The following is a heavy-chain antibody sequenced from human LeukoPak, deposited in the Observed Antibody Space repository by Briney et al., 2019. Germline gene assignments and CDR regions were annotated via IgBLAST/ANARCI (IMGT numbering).Heavy chain of an antibody. Sequence: GGSLRLSCAASGFTFSNYWMSWVRQAPGKGLEWVANIKEDGSEKYYVDSVKGRFTISRDNAKNSLYLQMNSLRAEDTAVYYCARTIRGYWGQGTLVTVSP. CDR3: ARTIRGY. CDR1: GFTFSNYW. V-gene: IGHV3-7*01. CDR2: IKEDGSEK. J-gene: IGHJ4*02. D-gene: IGHD3-10*01.